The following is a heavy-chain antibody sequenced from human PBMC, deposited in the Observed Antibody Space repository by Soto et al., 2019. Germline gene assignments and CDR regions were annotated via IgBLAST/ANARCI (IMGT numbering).Heavy chain of an antibody. CDR3: ARLRTGSWYSYDSSGYWYFDY. CDR1: GGTFSSYA. V-gene: IGHV1-69*13. D-gene: IGHD3-22*01. J-gene: IGHJ4*02. CDR2: IIPIFGTA. Sequence: SVKVSCQASGGTFSSYAISWVRQAPGQGLEWMGGIIPIFGTANYAQKFQGRVTITADESTSTAYMELSSLRSEDTAVYYCARLRTGSWYSYDSSGYWYFDYWGQGTQVTVSS.